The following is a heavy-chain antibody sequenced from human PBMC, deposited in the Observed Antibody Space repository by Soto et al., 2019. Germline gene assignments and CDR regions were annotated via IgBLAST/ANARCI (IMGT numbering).Heavy chain of an antibody. CDR3: AHSGIPATYFDY. D-gene: IGHD2-2*01. CDR2: FYWDEDE. V-gene: IGHV2-5*02. J-gene: IGHJ4*02. CDR1: GFSLSTTGVG. Sequence: QITLKESGPTLVKPTQTLTLTCTFSGFSLSTTGVGVGWIRQPPGKALEWLALFYWDEDERYSPSLNSRLTITKDTSKNQVVLTMTNMDPVDTATYYCAHSGIPATYFDYWGQGTLVTVSS.